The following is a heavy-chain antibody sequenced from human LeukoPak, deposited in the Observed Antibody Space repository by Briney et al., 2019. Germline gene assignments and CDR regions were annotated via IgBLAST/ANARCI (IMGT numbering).Heavy chain of an antibody. CDR1: GGSISSYY. J-gene: IGHJ4*02. D-gene: IGHD6-13*01. CDR3: ARGRAAAGKLDY. CDR2: IYTSGST. V-gene: IGHV4-4*07. Sequence: SETLSLTCTVSGGSISSYYWSWIRQPAGKGLEWIGRIYTSGSTNYNPSLKSRVTMSVDTSKNQFSLKLSSVTAADMAVYYCARGRAAAGKLDYWGQGTLVTVSS.